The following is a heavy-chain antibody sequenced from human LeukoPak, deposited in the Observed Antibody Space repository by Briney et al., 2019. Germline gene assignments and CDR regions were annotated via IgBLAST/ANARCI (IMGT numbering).Heavy chain of an antibody. V-gene: IGHV3-30*02. CDR3: AKDRQQLVTA. Sequence: GGSLRLSCAASGFTFSSYSMHWVRQAPGKGLEWVAFIRYDGSNKYYADSVKGRFTISRDNSKNTLYLQMNSLRAEDTAVYYCAKDRQQLVTAWGQGTLVTVSS. CDR1: GFTFSSYS. J-gene: IGHJ5*02. CDR2: IRYDGSNK. D-gene: IGHD6-13*01.